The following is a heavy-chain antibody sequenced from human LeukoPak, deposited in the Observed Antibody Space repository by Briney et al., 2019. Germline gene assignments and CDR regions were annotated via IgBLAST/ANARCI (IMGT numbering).Heavy chain of an antibody. CDR2: IYTSGST. V-gene: IGHV4-4*07. J-gene: IGHJ4*02. CDR3: ANSIDFDYGDYYFDY. CDR1: GGSISSYY. D-gene: IGHD4-17*01. Sequence: SETLSLTCTVSGGSISSYYWSWIRQPAGKGLEWIGRIYTSGSTNYNPSLKSRVTISLDTSKNQFSLKLSSVTAADTAVYYCANSIDFDYGDYYFDYWGQGALVTISS.